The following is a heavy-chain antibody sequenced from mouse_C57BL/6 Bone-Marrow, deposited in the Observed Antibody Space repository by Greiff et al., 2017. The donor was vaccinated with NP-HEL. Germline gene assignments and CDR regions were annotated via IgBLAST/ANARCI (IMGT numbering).Heavy chain of an antibody. CDR3: TRDYDGY. CDR1: GFNIKDDY. J-gene: IGHJ2*01. D-gene: IGHD2-4*01. Sequence: VQLQQSGAELVRPGASVKLSCTASGFNIKDDYMHWVKQRPEQGLEWIGWIDPENGDTEYASKFQGKATITADTSSNTAYLQLSSLTSEDTAVYYCTRDYDGYWGQGTTLTVSS. CDR2: IDPENGDT. V-gene: IGHV14-4*01.